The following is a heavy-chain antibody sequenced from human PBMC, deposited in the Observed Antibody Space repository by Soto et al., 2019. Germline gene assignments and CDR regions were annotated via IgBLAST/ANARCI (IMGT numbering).Heavy chain of an antibody. CDR2: IWYDGSNK. J-gene: IGHJ5*02. CDR3: ARDGHIVVVPAANWFDP. D-gene: IGHD2-2*01. CDR1: GFTFSSYG. Sequence: QVQLVESGGGVVQPGRSLRLSCAASGFTFSSYGMHWVRQAPGKGLEWVAVIWYDGSNKYYADSVKGRFTISRDNSKNTLDLQMNSRRAEDTAVYYCARDGHIVVVPAANWFDPWGQRTLVTVSS. V-gene: IGHV3-33*01.